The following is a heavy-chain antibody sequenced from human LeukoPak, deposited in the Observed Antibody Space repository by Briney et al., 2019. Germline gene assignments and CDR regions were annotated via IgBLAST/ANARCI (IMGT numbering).Heavy chain of an antibody. D-gene: IGHD3-9*01. J-gene: IGHJ4*02. Sequence: GGSLRLSCAVSGFTFSSHWMSWVRQAPGKGLEWVANINQDGSQTYYMDSAKGRFAISRDNAKNSLYLQMDSLRVEDTAVYYCAGDGFDAGIYFDYWGQGALVTVSS. CDR2: INQDGSQT. CDR3: AGDGFDAGIYFDY. V-gene: IGHV3-7*01. CDR1: GFTFSSHW.